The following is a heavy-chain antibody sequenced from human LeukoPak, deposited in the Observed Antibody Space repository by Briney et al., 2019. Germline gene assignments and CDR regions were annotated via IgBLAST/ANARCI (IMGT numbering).Heavy chain of an antibody. V-gene: IGHV5-51*01. CDR1: GYSFNNYW. Sequence: GESLKISCKGSGYSFNNYWIAWVRQMPEKGLEWMGIIYPGDSDTRYSPSFQGLVTISADKSISTAYVQWSSLKASDTAMYYCARLYDILTSNSFDPWGQGTLVTVSS. J-gene: IGHJ5*02. CDR2: IYPGDSDT. D-gene: IGHD3-9*01. CDR3: ARLYDILTSNSFDP.